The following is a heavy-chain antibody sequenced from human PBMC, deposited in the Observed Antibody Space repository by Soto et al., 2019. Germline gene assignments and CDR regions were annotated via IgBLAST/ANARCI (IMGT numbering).Heavy chain of an antibody. CDR3: TRDEDY. Sequence: QVPLVQSGAEVKKPGASVKVSCKASGYTFTNYAMHWVRQAPGQRLEWMGWINTGNGNTKYSQKFQGRVTITRDTSASTAYMEVSSLGFEDTAVYYCTRDEDYWGQGTLVTVSS. CDR2: INTGNGNT. J-gene: IGHJ4*02. V-gene: IGHV1-3*04. CDR1: GYTFTNYA.